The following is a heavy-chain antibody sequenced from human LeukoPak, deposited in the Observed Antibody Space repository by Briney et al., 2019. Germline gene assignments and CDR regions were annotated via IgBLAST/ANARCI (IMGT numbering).Heavy chain of an antibody. Sequence: GASVTVSFKASGYTFTSYDINWVRQATGQGLEWMGWMNPNSGNTGYAQKFQGRVTMTRNTSISTAYMELSSLRSEDTAVYYCARVTVYCSGGSCPNWFDPWGQGTLVTVSS. J-gene: IGHJ5*02. CDR2: MNPNSGNT. CDR3: ARVTVYCSGGSCPNWFDP. D-gene: IGHD2-15*01. V-gene: IGHV1-8*01. CDR1: GYTFTSYD.